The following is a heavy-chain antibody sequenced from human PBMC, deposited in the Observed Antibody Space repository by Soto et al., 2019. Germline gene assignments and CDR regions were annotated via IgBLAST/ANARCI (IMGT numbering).Heavy chain of an antibody. D-gene: IGHD3-10*01. J-gene: IGHJ6*03. CDR1: GYSFTSYW. CDR2: IYPGDSDT. CDR3: ARCPRGLWWPYYYYMDV. Sequence: GESLKISCKGSGYSFTSYWIGWVRQMPGKGLEWMGIIYPGDSDTRYSPSFQGQVTISADKSISTAYLQWSSLKASDTAMYYCARCPRGLWWPYYYYMDVWGKGTTVTVSS. V-gene: IGHV5-51*01.